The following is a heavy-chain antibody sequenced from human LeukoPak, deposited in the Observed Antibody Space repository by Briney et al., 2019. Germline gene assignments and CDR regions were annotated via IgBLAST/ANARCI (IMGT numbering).Heavy chain of an antibody. CDR2: INHSGST. V-gene: IGHV4-34*01. CDR1: GGSFSGYY. CDR3: ARGRPYSSSWYPYQH. J-gene: IGHJ1*01. D-gene: IGHD6-13*01. Sequence: SETLSLTCAVYGGSFSGYYWSWIRQPPGKGLEWVGEINHSGSTNYNPSLKSRVTISVDMSKNQFSLKLSSVTAADTAVYYCARGRPYSSSWYPYQHWGQGTLVTVSS.